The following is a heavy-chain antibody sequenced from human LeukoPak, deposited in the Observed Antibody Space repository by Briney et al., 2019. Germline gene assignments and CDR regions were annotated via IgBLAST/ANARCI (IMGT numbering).Heavy chain of an antibody. J-gene: IGHJ4*02. CDR3: AKDRTARQWLVLYYFDY. CDR2: ISGSGGST. CDR1: GFTFSSYA. D-gene: IGHD6-19*01. Sequence: GGSLRLSCAASGFTFSSYAMSWVRQAPGKGLEWVSAISGSGGSTYYAGSVKGRFTISRDSSKSTLYLQMNSLRAEDTAVYYCAKDRTARQWLVLYYFDYWGQGTLVTVSS. V-gene: IGHV3-23*01.